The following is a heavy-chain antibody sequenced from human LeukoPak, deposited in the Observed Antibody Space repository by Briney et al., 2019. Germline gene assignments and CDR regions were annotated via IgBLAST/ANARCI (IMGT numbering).Heavy chain of an antibody. CDR1: GGSFSGYY. J-gene: IGHJ4*02. V-gene: IGHV4-59*08. CDR2: IYYSGST. CDR3: ARHWYYYDSSDYYSLSYYFDY. Sequence: PSETLSLTCAVYGGSFSGYYWSWIRQPPGKGLEWIGYIYYSGSTNYNPSLKSRVTISVDTSKNQFSLKLSSVTAADTAVYYCARHWYYYDSSDYYSLSYYFDYWGQGTLVTVSS. D-gene: IGHD3-22*01.